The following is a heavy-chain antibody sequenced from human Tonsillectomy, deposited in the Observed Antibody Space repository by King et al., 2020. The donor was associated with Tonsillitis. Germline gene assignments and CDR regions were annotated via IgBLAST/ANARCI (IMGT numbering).Heavy chain of an antibody. CDR3: AKASGSSGSGTYYSYYFYCMDV. V-gene: IGHV3-23*04. Sequence: VQLVESGGGLVQPGGSLRLSCAASGFTFSSYAMSWVRQAPGKGLEWGSVISGSGGSTYYADSVKGRFTISRENAKNTRYLQKKSLRAEETAVYYCAKASGSSGSGTYYSYYFYCMDVWGQGTTVTVSS. D-gene: IGHD3-10*01. CDR2: ISGSGGST. J-gene: IGHJ6*02. CDR1: GFTFSSYA.